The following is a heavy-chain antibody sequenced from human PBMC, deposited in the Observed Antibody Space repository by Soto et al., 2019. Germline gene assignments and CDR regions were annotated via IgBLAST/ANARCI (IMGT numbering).Heavy chain of an antibody. J-gene: IGHJ6*03. CDR3: ARGGISHWAYFYYMDV. V-gene: IGHV4-34*01. Sequence: QVQLQQWGAGLLKPSETLSLTCVVSGGSLSDYFWSWIRQPPGMALEWIGEINHLGSINYNPSLKSRVTMSVDSSKNQFSLTRNSVTAPDTATYYCARGGISHWAYFYYMDVRDRGTTVTVSS. CDR2: INHLGSI. CDR1: GGSLSDYF. D-gene: IGHD2-21*01.